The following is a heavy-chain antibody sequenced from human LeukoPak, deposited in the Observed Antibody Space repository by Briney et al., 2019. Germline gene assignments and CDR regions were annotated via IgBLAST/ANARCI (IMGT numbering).Heavy chain of an antibody. CDR2: IYYSGST. D-gene: IGHD3-16*02. CDR3: ARHGVSNYDYVWGSYPAPNWFDP. J-gene: IGHJ5*02. Sequence: SETLSLTCTVSGGSISSSSYYWGWIRQPPGKGLEWIGSIYYSGSTYYNPSLKSRVTISVDTSKNQFSLKLSSVTAADTAVYYCARHGVSNYDYVWGSYPAPNWFDPWGQGTLVTVSS. V-gene: IGHV4-39*01. CDR1: GGSISSSSYY.